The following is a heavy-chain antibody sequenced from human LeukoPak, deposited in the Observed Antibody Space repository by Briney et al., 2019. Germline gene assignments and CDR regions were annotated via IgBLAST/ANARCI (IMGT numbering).Heavy chain of an antibody. CDR2: IYWNDDK. Sequence: ESGPTLVKPTQTLTLTCTFSGFSLSTSGVGVGWIRQPPGKALEWLALIYWNDDKRYSPSLKSRLTITKDTSKNQVVLTMTNMDPVDTATYYCAHSITIFGVVHSDLFDYWGQGTLVTVSS. CDR3: AHSITIFGVVHSDLFDY. J-gene: IGHJ4*02. CDR1: GFSLSTSGVG. V-gene: IGHV2-5*01. D-gene: IGHD3-3*01.